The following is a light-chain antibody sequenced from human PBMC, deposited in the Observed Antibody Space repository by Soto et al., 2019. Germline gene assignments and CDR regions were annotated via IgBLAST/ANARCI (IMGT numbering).Light chain of an antibody. J-gene: IGLJ3*02. CDR2: EVT. V-gene: IGLV2-8*01. CDR1: SSDVGGYNY. CDR3: SSYAGSKTLV. Sequence: QSVLTQPPSASGSPGQSVTISCTGTSSDVGGYNYVSWYQQHPGKAPKLMIYEVTKRPSGVPDRFSGSKSGNTASLTVSGLQADDESDYYCSSYAGSKTLVFGGGTQLTVL.